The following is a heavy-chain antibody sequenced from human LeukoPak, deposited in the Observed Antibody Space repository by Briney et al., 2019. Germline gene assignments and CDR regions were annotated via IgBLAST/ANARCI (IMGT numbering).Heavy chain of an antibody. CDR3: ASPNPIGDLSWLDY. Sequence: QPGGSLRLSCAASGXTFSSYAMSWVRQPPEKGLEWVSVIGGSGDNRYYADSVKGRFTISRDNSKNTLYLQMNSLRVEDTAVYYCASPNPIGDLSWLDYWGQGALVTVSS. CDR2: IGGSGDNR. D-gene: IGHD3-10*01. V-gene: IGHV3-23*01. J-gene: IGHJ4*02. CDR1: GXTFSSYA.